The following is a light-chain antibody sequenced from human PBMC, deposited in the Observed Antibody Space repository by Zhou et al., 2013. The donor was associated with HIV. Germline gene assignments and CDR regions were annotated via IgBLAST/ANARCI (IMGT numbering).Light chain of an antibody. CDR3: QKYDSTPRT. Sequence: DIQMTQSPSSVSASVGDRVTITCRASQGISSWLAWYQQKPGKAPTLLLYAASRLEGGVPSRFSGSGSGTDYTLTISSLQPEDVAVYYCQKYDSTPRTFGQGTKVEI. CDR1: QGISSW. CDR2: AAS. J-gene: IGKJ1*01. V-gene: IGKV1-NL1*01.